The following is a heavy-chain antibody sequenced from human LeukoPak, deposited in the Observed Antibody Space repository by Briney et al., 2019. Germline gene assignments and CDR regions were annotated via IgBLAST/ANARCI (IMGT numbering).Heavy chain of an antibody. D-gene: IGHD3-22*01. CDR3: ARARGRYYYDSSGYYYVHDAFDI. J-gene: IGHJ3*02. CDR1: GYTFTSYD. CDR2: MNPNSGNT. V-gene: IGHV1-8*01. Sequence: ASVKVSCKASGYTFTSYDINWVRQATGQGPEWMGCMNPNSGNTGYAQKFQGRVTITRNTSISTAYMELSSLRSEDTAVYYCARARGRYYYDSSGYYYVHDAFDIWGQGTMVTVSS.